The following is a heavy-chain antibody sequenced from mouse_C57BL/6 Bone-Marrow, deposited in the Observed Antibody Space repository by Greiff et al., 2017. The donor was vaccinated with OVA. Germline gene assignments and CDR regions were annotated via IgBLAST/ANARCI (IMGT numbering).Heavy chain of an antibody. CDR2: IDPSDGYT. D-gene: IGHD4-1*01. Sequence: QVQLQQPGAELVKPGASVKLSCKASGYTFTSYWIQWVKQRPGQGLEWIREIDPSDGYTNYNQKFKGKATVTVDTSSSTANMQLSSLTSEDSAVYYCAGWEFAYWGQGTLVTVSA. CDR3: AGWEFAY. CDR1: GYTFTSYW. J-gene: IGHJ3*01. V-gene: IGHV1-50*01.